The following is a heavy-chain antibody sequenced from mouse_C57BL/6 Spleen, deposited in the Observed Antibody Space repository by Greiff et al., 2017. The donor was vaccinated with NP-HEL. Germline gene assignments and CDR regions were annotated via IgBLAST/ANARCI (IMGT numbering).Heavy chain of an antibody. CDR2: IYPRSGNT. CDR1: GYTFTSYG. D-gene: IGHD3-1*01. Sequence: QVQLKESGAELARPGASVKLSCKASGYTFTSYGISWVKQRTGQGLEWIGEIYPRSGNTYYNEKFKGKATLTADKSSSTAYMELRSLTSEDSAVYFCARIGLYDYYAMDYWGQGTSVTVSS. V-gene: IGHV1-81*01. J-gene: IGHJ4*01. CDR3: ARIGLYDYYAMDY.